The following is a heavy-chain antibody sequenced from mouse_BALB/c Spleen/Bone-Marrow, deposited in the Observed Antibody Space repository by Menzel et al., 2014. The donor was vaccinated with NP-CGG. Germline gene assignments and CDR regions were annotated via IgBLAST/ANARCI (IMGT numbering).Heavy chain of an antibody. CDR2: IDPANGNT. J-gene: IGHJ2*01. CDR1: GFNIKDTY. D-gene: IGHD2-2*01. V-gene: IGHV14-3*02. Sequence: VRLQQSGAELVKPGASVKLSCTASGFNIKDTYMHWVKRRPEQGLEWIGRIDPANGNTKYDPKFQGKASITADTSSNTAYLQLSSLTSEDTAVYYCASYVYGYYFDYWGQGTTLTVSS. CDR3: ASYVYGYYFDY.